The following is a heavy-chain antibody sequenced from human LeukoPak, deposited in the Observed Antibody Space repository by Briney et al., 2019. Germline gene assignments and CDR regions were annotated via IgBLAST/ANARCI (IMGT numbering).Heavy chain of an antibody. CDR3: ARGHYDFWSGYYNDY. D-gene: IGHD3-3*01. CDR2: ISAYNGNT. Sequence: ASVKVSCKASGYTFTSYGISWVRQAPGQGLEWMGWISAYNGNTNYAQKLQGRVTMTIDTSTSTAYMELRSLRSDDTAVYYCARGHYDFWSGYYNDYWGQGTLVTVSS. V-gene: IGHV1-18*01. J-gene: IGHJ4*02. CDR1: GYTFTSYG.